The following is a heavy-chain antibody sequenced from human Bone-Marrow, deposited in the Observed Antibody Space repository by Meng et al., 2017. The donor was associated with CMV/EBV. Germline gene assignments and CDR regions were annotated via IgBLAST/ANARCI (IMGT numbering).Heavy chain of an antibody. J-gene: IGHJ4*02. CDR2: INAYNDNT. CDR1: GYTFTSYG. D-gene: IGHD2/OR15-2a*01. V-gene: IGHV1-18*01. CDR3: ARVRASIFDY. Sequence: KVSCKASGYTFTSYGISWVRQAPGQGLEWMGWINAYNDNTNYVQKFQGRVTMTTDTSTSTAYMELRSLRSDDTAVYYCARVRASIFDYWGQGTLVTVSS.